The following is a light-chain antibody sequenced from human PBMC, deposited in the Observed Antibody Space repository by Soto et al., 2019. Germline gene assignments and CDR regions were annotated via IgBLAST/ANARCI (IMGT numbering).Light chain of an antibody. Sequence: ETVFTQSPGTLSLSPGERATLYCRASQSVSSSYLAWYQQKPGQAPRLLIYGASSGATGIPDRFSGSGSGTDFTLTISRLEPEDFAVYFCQQYGSSPRTFGQGTKVDIK. CDR1: QSVSSSY. CDR3: QQYGSSPRT. V-gene: IGKV3-20*01. CDR2: GAS. J-gene: IGKJ1*01.